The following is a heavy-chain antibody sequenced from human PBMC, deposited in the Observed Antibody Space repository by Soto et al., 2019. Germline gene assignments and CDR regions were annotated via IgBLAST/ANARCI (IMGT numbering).Heavy chain of an antibody. Sequence: QVQLVQSGAEVKKPGSSVKVSCKASGGTFSSYAISWVRQAPGQGLEWMGGIIPIFGTANYAQKFQGRVKLTADESTSTAYMELSSLRSEDTAVYYGARDRYYGSGTRWGYFDYWGQGTLVTVSS. CDR2: IIPIFGTA. D-gene: IGHD3-10*01. J-gene: IGHJ4*02. CDR1: GGTFSSYA. V-gene: IGHV1-69*01. CDR3: ARDRYYGSGTRWGYFDY.